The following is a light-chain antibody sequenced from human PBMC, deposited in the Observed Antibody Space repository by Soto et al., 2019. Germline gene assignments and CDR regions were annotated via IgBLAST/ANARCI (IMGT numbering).Light chain of an antibody. CDR3: SSFTSTSTVI. J-gene: IGLJ2*01. CDR2: EVI. V-gene: IGLV2-14*01. Sequence: QSALTQPASVSGSLGQSITISCTGTSSDIGGHNYVSWYQLHPGKAPKVLIFEVIKRPSGVSTRFSGSKSGNMASLTISGLRPEDEVDYYCSSFTSTSTVILGGGTKLTVL. CDR1: SSDIGGHNY.